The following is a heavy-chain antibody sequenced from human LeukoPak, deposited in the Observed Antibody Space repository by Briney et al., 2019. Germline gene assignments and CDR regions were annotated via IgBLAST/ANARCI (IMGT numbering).Heavy chain of an antibody. J-gene: IGHJ4*02. V-gene: IGHV3-30*14. CDR1: GFTFSNYA. D-gene: IGHD4/OR15-4a*01. CDR2: TLYDGSMK. CDR3: ARRAGAYSHPYDY. Sequence: HPGGSLRLSCAASGFTFSNYAMHWVRQAPGKGLEWVGVTLYDGSMKYYADSVRGRFTISRDNSKNTLYLQMNSLRAEDTAVYYCARRAGAYSHPYDYWGQGTLVTVSS.